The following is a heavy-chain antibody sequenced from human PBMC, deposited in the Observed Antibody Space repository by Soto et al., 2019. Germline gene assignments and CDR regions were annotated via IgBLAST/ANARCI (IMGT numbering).Heavy chain of an antibody. CDR1: GFTFSGYN. D-gene: IGHD3-16*01. Sequence: EVQLVESGGGLVQPGGSLRLSCAASGFTFSGYNMNWVRQAPGRGLEGVSYIGTANSMYIFYADSVKGRLTISRDNAKNSLYLQMNSLRAEDTAVDYCARDLWDGLHGGESDFWGQGTLVTVSS. V-gene: IGHV3-48*01. CDR2: IGTANSMYI. CDR3: ARDLWDGLHGGESDF. J-gene: IGHJ4*02.